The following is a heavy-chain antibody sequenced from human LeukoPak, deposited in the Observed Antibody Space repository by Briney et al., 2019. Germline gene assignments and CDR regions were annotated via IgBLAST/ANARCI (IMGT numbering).Heavy chain of an antibody. Sequence: GGSLRLSCAGSGFTFSSHSINWVRQARGKGLEWVSSISSSSSLRYYADSERGRFTISRDNANNSVYLQINSLSAEVTAVYYCATNFPHYGDYSAANYYYYGMDVWGQGTTVTVSS. D-gene: IGHD4-17*01. CDR1: GFTFSSHS. V-gene: IGHV3-21*01. CDR2: ISSSSSLR. CDR3: ATNFPHYGDYSAANYYYYGMDV. J-gene: IGHJ6*02.